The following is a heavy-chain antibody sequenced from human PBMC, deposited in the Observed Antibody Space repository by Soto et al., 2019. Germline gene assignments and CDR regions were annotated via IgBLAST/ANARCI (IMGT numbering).Heavy chain of an antibody. CDR2: ISYDGSNK. J-gene: IGHJ6*02. V-gene: IGHV3-30*18. CDR1: GFTFSSYG. CDR3: AKGPNQEPAWLYYYYYYYGMDV. D-gene: IGHD3-22*01. Sequence: PGGSLRLSCAASGFTFSSYGMHWVRQAPGKGLEWVAVISYDGSNKYYADSVKGRFTISRDNSKNTLYLQMNSLRAEDTAVYYCAKGPNQEPAWLYYYYYYYGMDVWGQGTTVTVSS.